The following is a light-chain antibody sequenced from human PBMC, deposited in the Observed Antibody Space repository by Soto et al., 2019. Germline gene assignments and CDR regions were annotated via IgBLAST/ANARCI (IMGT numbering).Light chain of an antibody. J-gene: IGLJ1*01. Sequence: QSALTQPASVSGSPGQSITISCTGTSSDCGGYNYVSWYQQHPGKAPKLMIYEVSNRPSGVSNRFSGSKSGNTASLTISGLQAEDEADYYCSSYTSSSTYVFGTGTKLTVL. CDR1: SSDCGGYNY. CDR2: EVS. V-gene: IGLV2-14*01. CDR3: SSYTSSSTYV.